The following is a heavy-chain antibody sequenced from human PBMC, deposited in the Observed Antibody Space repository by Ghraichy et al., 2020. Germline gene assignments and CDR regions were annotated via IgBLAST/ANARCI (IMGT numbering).Heavy chain of an antibody. J-gene: IGHJ4*02. CDR3: ARLYSGYDMSPEDFDH. Sequence: SQTLSLTCTVSGGSITNNNYYWGWIRQPPGKGLEWIGSIYYSGSTYYNPSLKSRVAISVDTSKNQFSLKLSSVTAADTAVYYCARLYSGYDMSPEDFDHWGQGTLVTVSS. D-gene: IGHD5-12*01. CDR1: GGSITNNNYY. CDR2: IYYSGST. V-gene: IGHV4-39*07.